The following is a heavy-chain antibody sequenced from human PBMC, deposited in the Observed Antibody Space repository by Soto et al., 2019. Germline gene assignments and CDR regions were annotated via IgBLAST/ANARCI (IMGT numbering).Heavy chain of an antibody. J-gene: IGHJ1*01. V-gene: IGHV5-51*01. Sequence: GESLKICCKASGDRCSTYWIGWVRQRPGKGPEWMAIIYPGDSDTRENPSFQGQVTISADKSSNTVHLQWRSLKASDTAIYYCARLGGIVDTGTWIQWGQGAPVTVS. D-gene: IGHD1-26*01. CDR1: GDRCSTYW. CDR3: ARLGGIVDTGTWIQ. CDR2: IYPGDSDT.